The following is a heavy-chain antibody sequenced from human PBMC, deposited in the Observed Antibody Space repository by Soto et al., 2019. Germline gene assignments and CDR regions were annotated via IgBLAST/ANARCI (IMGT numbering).Heavy chain of an antibody. CDR2: IYPGDSDT. Sequence: PGESLKISCKASGYSFSDYRIGWVRQMPGRGLEWMGIIYPGDSDTRYSASFQGQVTISAYKSIGTTFLQWSSLKASDTAMYYCARRGQYCGTFPCRFYXWGQVTLVTVSX. CDR3: ARRGQYCGTFPCRFYX. J-gene: IGHJ5*02. CDR1: GYSFSDYR. D-gene: IGHD2-21*01. V-gene: IGHV5-51*01.